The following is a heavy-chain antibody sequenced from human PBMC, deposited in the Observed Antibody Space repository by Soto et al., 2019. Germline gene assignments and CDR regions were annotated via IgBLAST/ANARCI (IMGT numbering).Heavy chain of an antibody. J-gene: IGHJ5*02. CDR3: ARGRVQLEVVPAATFPYNWFDP. V-gene: IGHV4-34*01. D-gene: IGHD2-2*01. Sequence: SETLSLTCAVYGGSFSGYYWSWIRQPPGKGLEWIGEINHSGSTNYNPSLKSRVTISVDTSKNQFSLKLSSVTAADTAVYYCARGRVQLEVVPAATFPYNWFDPWGQGTLVTVSS. CDR1: GGSFSGYY. CDR2: INHSGST.